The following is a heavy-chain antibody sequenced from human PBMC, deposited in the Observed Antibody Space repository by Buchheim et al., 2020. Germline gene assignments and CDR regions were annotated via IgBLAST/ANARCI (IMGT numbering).Heavy chain of an antibody. V-gene: IGHV3-23*01. J-gene: IGHJ4*02. CDR2: ISGSGGST. CDR1: GFTFSSYV. D-gene: IGHD3-22*01. CDR3: AKVAHYYDSSGYFYYFDY. Sequence: EVQLLESGGGLVQPGGSLRLSCAASGFTFSSYVMSWVRQAPGKGLEWVSAISGSGGSTYYADSVKGRFTISRDNSKNTLYLSMNSLRAEDTAVYYCAKVAHYYDSSGYFYYFDYWGQGTL.